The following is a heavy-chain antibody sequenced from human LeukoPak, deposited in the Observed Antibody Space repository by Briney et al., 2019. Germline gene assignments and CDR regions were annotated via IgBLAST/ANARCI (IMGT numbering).Heavy chain of an antibody. Sequence: PSGTLSLTCAVSGGSISSSNWWSWVRQPPGKGLEWIGYIYYSGSTYYNPSLKSRVTISVDTSKNQFSLKLSSVTAADTAVYYCARGLGTGDHDAFDIWGQGTMVTVSS. CDR1: GGSISSSNW. J-gene: IGHJ3*02. CDR3: ARGLGTGDHDAFDI. CDR2: IYYSGST. V-gene: IGHV4-4*02. D-gene: IGHD3-10*01.